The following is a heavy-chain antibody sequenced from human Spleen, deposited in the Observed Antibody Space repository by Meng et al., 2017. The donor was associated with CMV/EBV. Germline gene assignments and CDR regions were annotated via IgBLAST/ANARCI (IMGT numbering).Heavy chain of an antibody. CDR1: GYFFERFG. J-gene: IGHJ4*02. Sequence: SGYFFERFGIGWVRQAPGHGLEWMGWISHYKGNRKYAQKVQGRIFLTTDTTTSTAYMELRSLRPDDTAVYYCARAVVATNYEGYYYDFWGQGTLVTVSS. D-gene: IGHD4/OR15-4a*01. CDR3: ARAVVATNYEGYYYDF. CDR2: ISHYKGNR. V-gene: IGHV1-18*01.